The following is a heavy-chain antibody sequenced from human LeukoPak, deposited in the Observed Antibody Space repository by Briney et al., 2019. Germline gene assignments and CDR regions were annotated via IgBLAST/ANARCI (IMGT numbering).Heavy chain of an antibody. CDR3: AKDSFLYSSGPFDY. CDR1: EFTFSNYA. D-gene: IGHD6-19*01. CDR2: ISGSGGST. J-gene: IGHJ4*02. V-gene: IGHV3-23*01. Sequence: GGSLRLSCAASEFTFSNYAMSWVRQAPGKGLEWVSAISGSGGSTYYADSVKGRFTISRDNSKNTLYLQMNSLRAEDTAVYYCAKDSFLYSSGPFDYWGQGTLVTVSS.